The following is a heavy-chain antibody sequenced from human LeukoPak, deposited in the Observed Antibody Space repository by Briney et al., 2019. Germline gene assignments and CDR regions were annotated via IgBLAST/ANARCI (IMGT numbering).Heavy chain of an antibody. D-gene: IGHD6-19*01. Sequence: SETLSLTCTVSGYSISSGFYWSWIRQPAGKGLEWIGRIYTSGSTNYNPSLKSRVTMSVDTSKNQFSLKLSSVAAADTAVYYCAREAGTGRYYYYYMDVWGKGTTVTISS. CDR1: GYSISSGFY. CDR3: AREAGTGRYYYYYMDV. CDR2: IYTSGST. V-gene: IGHV4-4*07. J-gene: IGHJ6*03.